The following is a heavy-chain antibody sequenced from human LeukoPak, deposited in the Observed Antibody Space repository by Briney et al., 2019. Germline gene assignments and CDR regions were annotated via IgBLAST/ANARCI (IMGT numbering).Heavy chain of an antibody. D-gene: IGHD3-22*01. V-gene: IGHV3-30*04. CDR2: ISYDRSNK. Sequence: GGSLRLSCAASGFTFSSYAMHWVRQAPGKGLEWVAVISYDRSNKYYADSVKGRFTISRDNSKNTLYLQMNSLRAEDTAVYYCAREQILITMIVVARPDAFDIWGQGTMVTVSS. CDR3: AREQILITMIVVARPDAFDI. J-gene: IGHJ3*02. CDR1: GFTFSSYA.